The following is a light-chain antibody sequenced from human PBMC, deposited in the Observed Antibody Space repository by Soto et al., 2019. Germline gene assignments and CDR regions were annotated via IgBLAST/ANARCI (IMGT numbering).Light chain of an antibody. J-gene: IGKJ1*01. CDR3: QQYNSYWWT. CDR1: QSISSW. Sequence: GDRVTITCRASQSISSWLAWYQQKPGKAPKVLIYKASSLESGVPSRFSGSGSGTEFTLTISSLQPDDFATYYCQQYNSYWWTFGQGTKVDIK. V-gene: IGKV1-5*03. CDR2: KAS.